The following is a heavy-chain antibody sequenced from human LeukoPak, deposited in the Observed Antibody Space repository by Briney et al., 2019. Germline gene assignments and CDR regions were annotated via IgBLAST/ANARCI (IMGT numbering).Heavy chain of an antibody. CDR1: GGSFSGYY. V-gene: IGHV4-34*01. Sequence: PSETLSLTCTVYGGSFSGYYWSWIRQPPGKGLEWIGEINHSGSANYNPSLKSRVTISVDNSKNQFSLKLSSVTAADTALYYCARDYYYGSGSYNNWFDPWGQGTLVTVSP. D-gene: IGHD3-10*01. CDR2: INHSGSA. J-gene: IGHJ5*02. CDR3: ARDYYYGSGSYNNWFDP.